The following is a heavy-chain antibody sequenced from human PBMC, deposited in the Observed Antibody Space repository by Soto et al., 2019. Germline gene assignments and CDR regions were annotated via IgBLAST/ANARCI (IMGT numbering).Heavy chain of an antibody. CDR1: GFTFSSYS. CDR2: ISSSSSTI. J-gene: IGHJ4*02. Sequence: EVQLVESGGGLVQPGGSLRLSCAASGFTFSSYSMNWVRQAPGKGLEWVSYISSSSSTIYYADSVKGRFTISRDNAKNSLYLQMNSLRAEDTAVYYCARPLSAAGDYWGQGTLVTVSS. D-gene: IGHD6-13*01. V-gene: IGHV3-48*01. CDR3: ARPLSAAGDY.